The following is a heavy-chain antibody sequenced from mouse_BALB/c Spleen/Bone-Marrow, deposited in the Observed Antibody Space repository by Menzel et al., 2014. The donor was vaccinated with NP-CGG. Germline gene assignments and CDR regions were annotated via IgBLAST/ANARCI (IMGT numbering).Heavy chain of an antibody. V-gene: IGHV14-3*02. D-gene: IGHD1-2*01. Sequence: VQLKQSGAELVKPGASVKLPCTVSGFNIKDTYIHWMKQRPEQGLEWIGRIDPVNGNSKFDPKFQGKATITADTSSNTAYLQRISLTSEDTAVYYCARSGGHYDGDWFTYWGQGTLVTVST. CDR1: GFNIKDTY. J-gene: IGHJ3*01. CDR3: ARSGGHYDGDWFTY. CDR2: IDPVNGNS.